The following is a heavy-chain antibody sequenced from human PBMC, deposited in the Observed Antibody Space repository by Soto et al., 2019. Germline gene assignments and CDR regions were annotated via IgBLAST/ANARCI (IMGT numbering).Heavy chain of an antibody. CDR2: IGTAGDT. D-gene: IGHD4-17*01. CDR3: ARGVRSHDAFDI. CDR1: GFTFSSYD. V-gene: IGHV3-13*01. Sequence: PGGSLRLSCAASGFTFSSYDMHWVRQATGKGLEWVSAIGTAGDTYYPGSVKGRFTISRENAKNSLYLQMNSLRAGDTAVYYCARGVRSHDAFDIWGQGTMVTVS. J-gene: IGHJ3*02.